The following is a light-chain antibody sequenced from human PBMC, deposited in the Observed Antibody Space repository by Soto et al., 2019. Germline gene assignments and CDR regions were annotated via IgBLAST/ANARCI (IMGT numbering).Light chain of an antibody. V-gene: IGKV1-27*01. CDR1: QGINNF. CDR2: AAS. Sequence: DIQMTQSPSSLSASVGDRVTITCRASQGINNFLAWYQQKPGKVPELLIYAASTLQSGVPSRFSGSGSGTNFILTISSLQPEDVATYFCQKCDSAPFTFGPGTKVDIK. CDR3: QKCDSAPFT. J-gene: IGKJ3*01.